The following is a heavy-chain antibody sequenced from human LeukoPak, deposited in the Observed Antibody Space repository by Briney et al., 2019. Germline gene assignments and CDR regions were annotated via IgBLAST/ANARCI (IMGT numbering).Heavy chain of an antibody. D-gene: IGHD2-2*01. CDR3: ARKYCSSTSCYAFDI. V-gene: IGHV1-2*02. J-gene: IGHJ3*02. Sequence: ASVKVSCKASGYTFTGYYMHWVRQAPGQGLEWMGWINPNSGGTNYAQKFQGRVTVIRDTSISTAYMELSRLRSDDTAVYYCARKYCSSTSCYAFDIWGQGTMVTVSS. CDR2: INPNSGGT. CDR1: GYTFTGYY.